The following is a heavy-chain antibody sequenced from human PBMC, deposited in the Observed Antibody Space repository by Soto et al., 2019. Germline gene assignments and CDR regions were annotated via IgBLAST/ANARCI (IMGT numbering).Heavy chain of an antibody. CDR2: IYHSGST. CDR1: GGSISSSNW. Sequence: QVQLQESGPGLVKPSGTLSLTCAVSGGSISSSNWWSWVRQPPGKGLEWIGEIYHSGSTNYNPSLKSRVTISVDKSKNQCSLKLSSVTAADTAVYYCAREANRYNIAAAVRVSNWFDPWGQGTLVTVSS. CDR3: AREANRYNIAAAVRVSNWFDP. J-gene: IGHJ5*02. D-gene: IGHD6-13*01. V-gene: IGHV4-4*02.